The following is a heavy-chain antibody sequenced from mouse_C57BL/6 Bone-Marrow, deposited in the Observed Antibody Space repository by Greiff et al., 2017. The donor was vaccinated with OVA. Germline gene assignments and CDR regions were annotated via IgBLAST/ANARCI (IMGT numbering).Heavy chain of an antibody. Sequence: VQPKESGPVLVKPGASVKMSCKASGYTFTDYYMNWVKQSHGKSLEWIGVINPYNGGTSYNQKFKGKATLTVDKSSSTAYMELNSLTSEDSAVYYCASHYYGSSYPFDYWGQGTTLTVSS. CDR2: INPYNGGT. V-gene: IGHV1-19*01. D-gene: IGHD1-1*01. CDR1: GYTFTDYY. CDR3: ASHYYGSSYPFDY. J-gene: IGHJ2*01.